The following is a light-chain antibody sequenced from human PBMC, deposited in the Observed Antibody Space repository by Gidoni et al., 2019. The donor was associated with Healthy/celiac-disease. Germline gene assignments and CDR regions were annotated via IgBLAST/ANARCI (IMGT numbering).Light chain of an antibody. J-gene: IGKJ1*01. V-gene: IGKV1-5*01. CDR2: DAS. CDR1: QSISSW. Sequence: IQMTQSPSTLSASVGDRVTITCRASQSISSWLDWYQQKPGKAPKLLIYDASSLESGVPSRFNGSGYGTEFTLTISSLQPDDFATYYCQQYNSYSPTFGQGTKVEIK. CDR3: QQYNSYSPT.